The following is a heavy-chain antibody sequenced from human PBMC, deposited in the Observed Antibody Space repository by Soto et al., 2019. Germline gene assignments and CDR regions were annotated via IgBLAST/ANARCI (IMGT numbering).Heavy chain of an antibody. D-gene: IGHD7-27*01. CDR3: ARDPKTSGGQHWAFNYFDS. CDR2: ISYDGTNK. CDR1: GXSVSISP. V-gene: IGHV3-30-3*01. J-gene: IGHJ4*02. Sequence: GSLRISCAASGXSVSISPMDWVRRAPGKGPEWVALISYDGTNKFYADSVKGRFTISRDNSKSTLYLQVDSLRPEDPALHYRARDPKTSGGQHWAFNYFDSWGQGTLAPVS.